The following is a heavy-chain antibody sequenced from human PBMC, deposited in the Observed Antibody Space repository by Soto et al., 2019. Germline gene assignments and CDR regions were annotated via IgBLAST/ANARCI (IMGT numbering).Heavy chain of an antibody. CDR3: ARSVGSGSYYIPNLLFDS. D-gene: IGHD3-10*01. V-gene: IGHV4-31*03. CDR1: GGYISSGGYY. J-gene: IGHJ4*02. Sequence: SETLSLTCTVSGGYISSGGYYWSWIRQHPGRGLEWIGYIYYSGSTYYNPSLKSRVTISVDTSKNQFSLKLSSVTAADTAVYYCARSVGSGSYYIPNLLFDSWGQGTLVTVS. CDR2: IYYSGST.